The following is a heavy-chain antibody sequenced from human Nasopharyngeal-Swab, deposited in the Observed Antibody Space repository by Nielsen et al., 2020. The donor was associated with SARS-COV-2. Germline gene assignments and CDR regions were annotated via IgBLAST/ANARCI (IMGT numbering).Heavy chain of an antibody. V-gene: IGHV3-7*01. CDR1: GFTFSSYW. J-gene: IGHJ6*03. D-gene: IGHD4-11*01. CDR2: IRQDGSEK. Sequence: GEFLKISCAASGFTFSSYWMSWVRQAPGKGLEWVANIRQDGSEKYYVDSVKGRFTISRDNAKNSLYLQMNSLRAEDTAVYYCARQTSNPYYYYYYMDVWGKGTTVTVSS. CDR3: ARQTSNPYYYYYYMDV.